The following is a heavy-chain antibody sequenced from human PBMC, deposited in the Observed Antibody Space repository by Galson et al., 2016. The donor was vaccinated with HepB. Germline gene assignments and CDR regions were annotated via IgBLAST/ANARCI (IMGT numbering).Heavy chain of an antibody. D-gene: IGHD6-13*01. CDR3: ARMTSPYTSSWIDY. Sequence: SVKVSCKASGYLFTSYPMHWVRQAPGQRLEWLGWVHAGTGHARYSQNFQGRVTLIRDTSASTAYMELRGLRSEDTAVYYCARMTSPYTSSWIDYWGQGTLVTVSS. V-gene: IGHV1-3*01. CDR1: GYLFTSYP. J-gene: IGHJ4*02. CDR2: VHAGTGHA.